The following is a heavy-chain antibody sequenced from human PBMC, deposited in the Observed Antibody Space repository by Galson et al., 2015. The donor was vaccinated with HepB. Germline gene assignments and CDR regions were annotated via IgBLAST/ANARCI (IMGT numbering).Heavy chain of an antibody. J-gene: IGHJ6*02. D-gene: IGHD4-17*01. CDR2: ISSSGSTI. Sequence: LRLSCAASGFTFSSYEMNWVRQAPGKGLEWVSYISSSGSTIYYADSVEGRFTISRDNAKNSLYLQMNSLRAEDTAVYYCARSPTGYYYYYGMDVWGQGTTVTVSS. V-gene: IGHV3-48*03. CDR3: ARSPTGYYYYYGMDV. CDR1: GFTFSSYE.